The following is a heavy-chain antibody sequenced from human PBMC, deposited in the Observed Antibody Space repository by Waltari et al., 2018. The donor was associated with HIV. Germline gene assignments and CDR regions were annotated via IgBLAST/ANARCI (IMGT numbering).Heavy chain of an antibody. V-gene: IGHV4-38-2*02. D-gene: IGHD3-10*01. CDR3: ARMDYGSGTPPLDIYVMDV. J-gene: IGHJ6*02. CDR2: FYHSGST. CDR1: GYSINSGYY. Sequence: QVQLQESGPGLVNPSETLSLTCNVSGYSINSGYYWGWIRQPPGKGLEWIVNFYHSGSTYYNPSLKSRISISMDTSTNQFTLKITSVTAADTAVYYCARMDYGSGTPPLDIYVMDVWGQGTTVTVSS.